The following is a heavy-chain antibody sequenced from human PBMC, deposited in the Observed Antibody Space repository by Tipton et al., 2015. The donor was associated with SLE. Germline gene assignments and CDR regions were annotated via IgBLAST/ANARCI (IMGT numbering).Heavy chain of an antibody. Sequence: TLSLTCAVYGGSFSGYYWSWIRQPPGKGLEWIGEINHSGSTNYNPSLKSRVTLSVDTSKSQFSLKLNSVTAADTAVYYCARRLGYSSGCDYWGQGTLVTVSS. CDR1: GGSFSGYY. CDR2: INHSGST. J-gene: IGHJ4*02. V-gene: IGHV4-34*01. CDR3: ARRLGYSSGCDY. D-gene: IGHD6-19*01.